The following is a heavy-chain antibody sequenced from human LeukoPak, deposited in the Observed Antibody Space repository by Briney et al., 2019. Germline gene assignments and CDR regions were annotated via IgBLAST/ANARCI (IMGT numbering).Heavy chain of an antibody. V-gene: IGHV4-39*07. J-gene: IGHJ5*02. D-gene: IGHD2-2*01. Sequence: SETLSLTCTVSGDSISSSSCYWGWIRQPPGKGLEWIGSIYFSGGTYYNPSLKSRVTISVDTSKNQFSLKLSSVTAADTAVYYCAGGQYCSSTSCYAPWFDPWGQGTLVTVSS. CDR1: GDSISSSSCY. CDR2: IYFSGGT. CDR3: AGGQYCSSTSCYAPWFDP.